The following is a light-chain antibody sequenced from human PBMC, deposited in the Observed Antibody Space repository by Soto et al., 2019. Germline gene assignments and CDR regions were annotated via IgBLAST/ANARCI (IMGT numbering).Light chain of an antibody. CDR3: QQYGSSPFT. J-gene: IGKJ3*01. CDR1: QSIRSN. Sequence: EIVMTQSPATLSVSPGERATLSCRASQSIRSNLAWYQQKPGLPPRLLIYDASTRAADIPDRFSGGGSGTDFRLAISRLEPEDFAVYFCQQYGSSPFTFGPGTKVDLK. V-gene: IGKV3D-20*01. CDR2: DAS.